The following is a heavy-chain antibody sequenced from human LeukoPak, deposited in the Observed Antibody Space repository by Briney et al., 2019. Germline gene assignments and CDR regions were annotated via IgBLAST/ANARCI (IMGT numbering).Heavy chain of an antibody. CDR3: ARDRSYYYDSSGYSPTHYFDY. CDR1: GYTFTSYY. V-gene: IGHV1-46*01. Sequence: GASVKVSCKASGYTFTSYYMHWVRQAPGQGLGWMGIINPSGGSTSYAQKFQGRVTMTRDTSTSTVYMELSSLRSEDTAVYYCARDRSYYYDSSGYSPTHYFDYWGQGTLVTVSS. J-gene: IGHJ4*02. CDR2: INPSGGST. D-gene: IGHD3-22*01.